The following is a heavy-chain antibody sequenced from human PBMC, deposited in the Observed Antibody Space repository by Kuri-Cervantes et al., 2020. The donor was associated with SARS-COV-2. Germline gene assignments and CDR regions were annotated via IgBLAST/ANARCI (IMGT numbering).Heavy chain of an antibody. CDR3: ARAFGWADAFDI. Sequence: ASVKVSCKASGYTFTSYYMHWVRQAPGQGLEWMGIINPSGGSTSYAQKFQGRATMTRDTSTSTVYMELSSLRSEDTAVYYCARAFGWADAFDIWGQGTMVTVSS. CDR2: INPSGGST. D-gene: IGHD3-10*01. V-gene: IGHV1-46*01. J-gene: IGHJ3*02. CDR1: GYTFTSYY.